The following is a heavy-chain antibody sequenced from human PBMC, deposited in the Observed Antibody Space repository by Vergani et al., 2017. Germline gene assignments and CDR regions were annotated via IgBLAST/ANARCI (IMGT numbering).Heavy chain of an antibody. Sequence: EVQLVESGGGLVQPGRSLRLSCAASGFTFDDYAMHWVRQAPGKGLEWVSGISWNSGSIGYADSVKGRFTISRDNAKNSLYLQMNSLRAEDTALYYCAKDEIEAAEPGAFDIWGQGTMVTVSS. V-gene: IGHV3-9*01. J-gene: IGHJ3*02. CDR2: ISWNSGSI. CDR1: GFTFDDYA. CDR3: AKDEIEAAEPGAFDI. D-gene: IGHD6-13*01.